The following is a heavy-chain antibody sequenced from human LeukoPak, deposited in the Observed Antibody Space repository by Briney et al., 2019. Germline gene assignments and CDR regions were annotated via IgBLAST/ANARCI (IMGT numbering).Heavy chain of an antibody. CDR1: GYSISSGYY. CDR3: ARHGMVRGVIITRIDY. Sequence: SETLSLTCAVSGYSISSGYYWGWIRQPPGKGLEWIGSIYYSGSTYYNPSLKSRVTISVDTSKNQFSLKLSSVTAADTAVYYCARHGMVRGVIITRIDYWGQGTLVTVSS. V-gene: IGHV4-38-2*01. CDR2: IYYSGST. D-gene: IGHD3-10*01. J-gene: IGHJ4*02.